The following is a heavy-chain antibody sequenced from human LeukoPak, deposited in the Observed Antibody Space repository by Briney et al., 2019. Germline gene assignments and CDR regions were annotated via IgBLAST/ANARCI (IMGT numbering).Heavy chain of an antibody. J-gene: IGHJ4*02. D-gene: IGHD3-22*01. CDR2: IYYSGST. CDR3: ARRIFDYYDSSGYYDY. V-gene: IGHV4-39*07. CDR1: GGSISSSSYY. Sequence: KSSETLSLTCSVSGGSISSSSYYWGWIRQPPGKGLEWIGSIYYSGSTYYNPSLKSRVTISVDTSKNQFSLKLSSVTAADTAVYYCARRIFDYYDSSGYYDYWGQGTLVTVSS.